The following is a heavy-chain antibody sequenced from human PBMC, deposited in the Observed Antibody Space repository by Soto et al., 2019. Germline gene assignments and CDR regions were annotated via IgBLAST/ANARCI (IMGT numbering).Heavy chain of an antibody. CDR2: IYYSGST. Sequence: SETLSLTCTVSGGSISSYYWSWIRQPPGKGLEWIGYIYYSGSTNYNPSLKSRVTISVDTSKNQFSLQLNSVTPEDTAVYYCAREPVTGAFDIWGQGTMVTVSS. D-gene: IGHD1-1*01. J-gene: IGHJ3*02. CDR3: AREPVTGAFDI. CDR1: GGSISSYY. V-gene: IGHV4-59*12.